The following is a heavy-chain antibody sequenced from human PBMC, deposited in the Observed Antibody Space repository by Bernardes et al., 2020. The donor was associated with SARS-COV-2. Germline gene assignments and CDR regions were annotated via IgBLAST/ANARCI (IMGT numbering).Heavy chain of an antibody. V-gene: IGHV3-30-3*01. D-gene: IGHD3-10*01. CDR2: ISYDGSNK. Sequence: GGSLRLSCAASGFTFSSYAMHWVRQAPGKGLEWVAVISYDGSNKYYADSVKGRFTMSRDNSKNTLYLQMNSLRAEDTAVYYCARGGGYYYAHEDYWGQGTLVTVSS. CDR3: ARGGGYYYAHEDY. J-gene: IGHJ4*02. CDR1: GFTFSSYA.